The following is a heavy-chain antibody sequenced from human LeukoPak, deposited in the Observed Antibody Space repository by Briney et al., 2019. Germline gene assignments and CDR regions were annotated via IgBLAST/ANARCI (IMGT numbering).Heavy chain of an antibody. CDR2: ISGYNGNT. CDR3: ARQCSSTNCYGGACDI. J-gene: IGHJ3*02. D-gene: IGHD2-2*01. CDR1: GYTFSSYG. V-gene: IGHV1-18*01. Sequence: GASVKVSCKASGYTFSSYGISWVRQAPGQGLEWMGWISGYNGNTNYAQKLQGRVTMTTDTSTSTAYMELRSLRSDDTAVYYCARQCSSTNCYGGACDIWGPGTMVTVSS.